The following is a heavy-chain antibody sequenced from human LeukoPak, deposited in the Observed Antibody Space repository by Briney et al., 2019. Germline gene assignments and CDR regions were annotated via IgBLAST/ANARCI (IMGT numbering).Heavy chain of an antibody. CDR3: ARSVLFGELHPDYYYYYYMDV. CDR1: GRTFSSSA. J-gene: IGHJ6*03. Sequence: SVKVSCKASGRTFSSSAMSWVRQARGQGFEWMARIIPLFGTASCAKRLQGRLTITTDESTCPAYLELSSLRSEDTAVYYCARSVLFGELHPDYYYYYYMDVGGKGTTVTVSS. D-gene: IGHD3-10*02. CDR2: IIPLFGTA. V-gene: IGHV1-69*05.